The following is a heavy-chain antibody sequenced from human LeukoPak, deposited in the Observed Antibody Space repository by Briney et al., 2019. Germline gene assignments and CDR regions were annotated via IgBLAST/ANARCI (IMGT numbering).Heavy chain of an antibody. V-gene: IGHV3-23*01. D-gene: IGHD2-2*02. CDR1: GFIFRSYA. CDR2: ISGGSDIT. Sequence: GGSLRLSCAASGFIFRSYAMNWVRQAPEKGLEWVSGISGGSDITHYADSVKGRFTISRDNSKNTMYLQMDSLRAEDTAIYYCTEVVPVAIMDVHFDHWGQGALVTVSS. CDR3: TEVVPVAIMDVHFDH. J-gene: IGHJ4*02.